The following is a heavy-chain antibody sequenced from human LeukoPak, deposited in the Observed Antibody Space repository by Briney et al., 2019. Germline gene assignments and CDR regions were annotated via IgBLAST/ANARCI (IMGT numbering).Heavy chain of an antibody. V-gene: IGHV1-2*02. J-gene: IGHJ4*02. CDR2: INPNGGGT. CDR1: GYTFTGSY. Sequence: GASVSVSCKASGYTFTGSYIHWVRQAPGQGGEGMGWINPNGGGTNYAQKFQGRVTMTRDTSISTAYIELYRLRSDDTAVYYCAREGSVALAAASRPYFDYWGQGTLVTVSS. CDR3: AREGSVALAAASRPYFDY. D-gene: IGHD2-2*01.